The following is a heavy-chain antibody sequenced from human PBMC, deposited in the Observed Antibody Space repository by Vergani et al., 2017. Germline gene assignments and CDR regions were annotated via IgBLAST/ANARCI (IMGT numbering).Heavy chain of an antibody. V-gene: IGHV3-30-3*01. Sequence: QVQLVQSGAEVKKPGSSVKVSCKASGGTFSSYAMHWVRQAPGKGLEWVAVISYDGSNKYYADSVKGRFTISRDNSKNTLYLQMNSLRAEDTAVYYCARDLAYCGGDCYSLDWYFDLWGRGTLVTVSS. J-gene: IGHJ2*01. D-gene: IGHD2-21*02. CDR1: GGTFSSYA. CDR3: ARDLAYCGGDCYSLDWYFDL. CDR2: ISYDGSNK.